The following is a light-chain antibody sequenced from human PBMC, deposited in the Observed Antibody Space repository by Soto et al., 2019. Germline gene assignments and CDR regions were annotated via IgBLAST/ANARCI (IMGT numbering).Light chain of an antibody. CDR3: QQYYSSIT. CDR2: WAS. CDR1: QTLLYPSSNKNF. Sequence: DIVLTQSPDSLAVSLGERATIRCRSSQTLLYPSSNKNFLAWYQQKPGQPPRLLIYWASTRESGVPDRFSGSGSGTDFTLTISSLQAEDVAVYYCQQYYSSITFGQGTRLEI. J-gene: IGKJ5*01. V-gene: IGKV4-1*01.